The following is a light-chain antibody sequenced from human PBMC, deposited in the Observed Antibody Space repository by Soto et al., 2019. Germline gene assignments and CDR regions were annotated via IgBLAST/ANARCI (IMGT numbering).Light chain of an antibody. CDR1: QSVSSY. J-gene: IGKJ4*01. V-gene: IGKV3-11*01. CDR3: QQRSNWPLT. CDR2: DAS. Sequence: IGLTQSSATLSLSPGERATLSCRARQSVSSYLAWYQQKPGQAPRLLIYDASNRATGIPARFSGSGSGTDVTLTISSREPEDFAVYYCQQRSNWPLTFGGGTKVEIK.